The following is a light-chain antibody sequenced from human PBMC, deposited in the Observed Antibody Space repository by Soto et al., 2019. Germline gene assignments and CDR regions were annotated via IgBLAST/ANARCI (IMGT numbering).Light chain of an antibody. CDR1: ESITGY. J-gene: IGKJ2*01. CDR3: QQSLGIPYT. Sequence: DIQMTQSPSSLSASVGDRVTITCRASESITGYLNRYQQKPGKAPKLLIYAASSLQSGVPSRFSGSGSGTDFTLTISSLQRDDFATYFCQQSLGIPYTFGQGTRLETK. V-gene: IGKV1-39*01. CDR2: AAS.